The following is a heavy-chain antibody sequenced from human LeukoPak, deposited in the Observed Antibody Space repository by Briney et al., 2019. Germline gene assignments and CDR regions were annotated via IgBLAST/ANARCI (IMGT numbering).Heavy chain of an antibody. D-gene: IGHD1/OR15-1a*01. CDR3: AREGTPGTLDY. Sequence: GGSLRLSCAASGFTFSSYSMNWVRQAPGKGLEWVSAISGSGGSTYYADSVKGRFTISRDNSENTLYLQMGSLTVEDMAVYYCAREGTPGTLDYWGQGSLVTVSS. CDR2: ISGSGGST. J-gene: IGHJ4*02. V-gene: IGHV3-23*01. CDR1: GFTFSSYS.